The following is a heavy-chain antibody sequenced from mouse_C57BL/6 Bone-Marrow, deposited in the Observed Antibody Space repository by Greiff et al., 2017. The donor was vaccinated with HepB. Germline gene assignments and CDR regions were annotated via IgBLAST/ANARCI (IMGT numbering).Heavy chain of an antibody. V-gene: IGHV1-64*01. J-gene: IGHJ2*01. CDR1: GYTFTSYW. CDR2: IHPNSGST. D-gene: IGHD1-1*01. CDR3: ARSRAITTVVGYYFDY. Sequence: QVQLQQSGAELVKPGASVKLSCKASGYTFTSYWMHWVKQRPGQGLEWIGMIHPNSGSTNYNEKFKSKATLTVEKSSSTAYMQLSSLTSEDSAVYYCARSRAITTVVGYYFDYWGQGTTLTVSS.